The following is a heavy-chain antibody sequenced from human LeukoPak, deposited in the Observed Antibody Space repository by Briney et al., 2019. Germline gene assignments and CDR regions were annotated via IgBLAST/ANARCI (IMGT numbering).Heavy chain of an antibody. D-gene: IGHD2-2*01. CDR2: ISGSGGST. V-gene: IGHV3-23*01. J-gene: IGHJ4*02. CDR3: AKPLGNIVVVPAAPLGY. Sequence: PGGSLRLSCAASGFTFSSYAMSWVRQAPGTGLEWVSAISGSGGSTYYADSVKGRFTTSRDDSKNTLYLQMNSLRAEDTAVYYCAKPLGNIVVVPAAPLGYWGPGTLVTVSS. CDR1: GFTFSSYA.